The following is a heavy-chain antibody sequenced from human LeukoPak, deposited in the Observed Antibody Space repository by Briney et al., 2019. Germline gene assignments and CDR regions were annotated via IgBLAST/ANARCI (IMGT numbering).Heavy chain of an antibody. CDR2: ISGSSSYI. D-gene: IGHD2-2*02. CDR3: ARGCSSTTCYKGWFDP. V-gene: IGHV3-21*06. CDR1: GFTFSSYR. J-gene: IGHJ5*02. Sequence: GGSLRLSCAASGFTFSSYRMNWVRQAPGKGLEWVSSISGSSSYIYYADSVKGRFTISRDNAKNSLYLQMNSLRAEDTAVYYCARGCSSTTCYKGWFDPWGQGTLVTVSS.